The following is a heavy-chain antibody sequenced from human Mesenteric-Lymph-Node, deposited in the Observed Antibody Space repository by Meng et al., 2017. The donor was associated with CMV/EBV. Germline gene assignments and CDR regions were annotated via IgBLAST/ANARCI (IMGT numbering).Heavy chain of an antibody. CDR1: GFTFSSYE. Sequence: GGSLRLSCAASGFTFSSYEMNWVRQAPGKGLEWVSYISSSGSTIYYADSVKGRFTISRDNAKNSLYLQMNSLRVEDTAVYYCARDPNRDYFDYWGQGILVTVSS. CDR2: ISSSGSTI. D-gene: IGHD1/OR15-1a*01. V-gene: IGHV3-48*03. CDR3: ARDPNRDYFDY. J-gene: IGHJ4*02.